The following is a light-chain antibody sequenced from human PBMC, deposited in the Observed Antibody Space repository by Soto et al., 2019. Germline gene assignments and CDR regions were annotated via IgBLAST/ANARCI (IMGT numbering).Light chain of an antibody. CDR1: QGISSY. CDR3: QQHNSYPLT. J-gene: IGKJ4*01. CDR2: AAS. Sequence: DIQLTQSPSFLSASVGDRVTITCRASQGISSYLAWYQQKPGKAPKLLIYAASTLQSGVPSRFSGSRSGTGFTLTISSLQPEDFATYYCQQHNSYPLTFGGGTKVEIK. V-gene: IGKV1-9*01.